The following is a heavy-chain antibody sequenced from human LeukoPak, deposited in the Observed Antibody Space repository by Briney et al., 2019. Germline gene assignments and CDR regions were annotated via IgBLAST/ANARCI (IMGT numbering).Heavy chain of an antibody. CDR3: ARDRGRYYDSRGFYWGYYFDS. D-gene: IGHD3-22*01. J-gene: IGHJ4*02. CDR1: GFTFSDYY. Sequence: PGGSLRLSCAASGFTFSDYYMSWIRQAPGKGLEWVSYISSSGSTIYYADSVKGRFTISRDNAKNSLYLQMNSLRVDDTAVYYCARDRGRYYDSRGFYWGYYFDSWGQGILVTVST. V-gene: IGHV3-11*01. CDR2: ISSSGSTI.